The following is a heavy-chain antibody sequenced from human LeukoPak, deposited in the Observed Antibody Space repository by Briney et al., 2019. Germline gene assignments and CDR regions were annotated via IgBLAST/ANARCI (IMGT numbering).Heavy chain of an antibody. CDR1: GGSISSYY. V-gene: IGHV4-4*07. J-gene: IGHJ1*01. CDR2: IYTSGST. Sequence: PSETLSLTCTVSGGSISSYYWSWIRQPAGKGLEWIGRIYTSGSTNYNPSLKSRVTISVDTSKNQFSLKLSSVTAADTAVYYCARDNTPHDFWSGYPHRYFQHWGQGTLVTVSS. D-gene: IGHD3-3*01. CDR3: ARDNTPHDFWSGYPHRYFQH.